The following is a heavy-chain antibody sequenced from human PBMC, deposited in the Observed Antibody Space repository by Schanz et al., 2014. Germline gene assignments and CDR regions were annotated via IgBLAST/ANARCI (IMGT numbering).Heavy chain of an antibody. D-gene: IGHD1-26*01. CDR1: GFTFSTYA. Sequence: EVQLVESGGGLVQPGGSLRLSCAASGFTFSTYAMTWVRQAPGKGLEWVSSISAGGTNTYYADSVKGRFTISRDNSKNTLYLQMNSLRAEDTAVYYCARDRAYHSFDYWGQGTLVTVSS. V-gene: IGHV3-23*04. J-gene: IGHJ4*02. CDR3: ARDRAYHSFDY. CDR2: ISAGGTNT.